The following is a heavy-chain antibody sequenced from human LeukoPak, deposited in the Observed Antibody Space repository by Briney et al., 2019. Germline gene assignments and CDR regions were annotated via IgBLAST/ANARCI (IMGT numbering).Heavy chain of an antibody. Sequence: TSQTLSLTCTVSGGSISSGGNYWSWIRQPPGKGLEWIGYIYHSGSTYYNPSLKSRVTISVDRSKNQFSLKLSSVTAADTAVYYCARDGWELGDYWGQGTLVTVSS. V-gene: IGHV4-30-2*01. CDR3: ARDGWELGDY. J-gene: IGHJ4*02. CDR2: IYHSGST. D-gene: IGHD3-10*01. CDR1: GGSISSGGNY.